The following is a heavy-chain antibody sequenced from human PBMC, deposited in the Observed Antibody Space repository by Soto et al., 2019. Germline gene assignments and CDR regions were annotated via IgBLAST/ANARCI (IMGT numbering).Heavy chain of an antibody. CDR3: AQSRYYGSGSYYGPGYYYYYGMEV. Sequence: SGPTLVNPTQTLTLTCTFSGFSLSTSGGGVGWIRQPPGKALEWLALIYWNDDKRYSPSLKSRLTITKETSKTPVVLTMPNTHPVDTATYYCAQSRYYGSGSYYGPGYYYYYGMEVCGQG. CDR1: GFSLSTSGGG. CDR2: IYWNDDK. V-gene: IGHV2-5*01. J-gene: IGHJ6*02. D-gene: IGHD3-10*01.